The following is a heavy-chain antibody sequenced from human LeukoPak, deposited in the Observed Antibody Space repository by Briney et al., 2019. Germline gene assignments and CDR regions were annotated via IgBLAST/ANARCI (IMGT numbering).Heavy chain of an antibody. CDR2: VSGSGTTT. CDR1: RFSLRSYA. J-gene: IGHJ4*02. CDR3: ATPGQWPVYFDY. D-gene: IGHD6-19*01. V-gene: IGHV3-23*01. Sequence: GGSLRVSRARSRFSLRSYAMRWVPAAPPRGLACVVGVSGSGTTTYYADSVKGRVSISRDNSKNTLFLQMSSLRADDTAVYYCATPGQWPVYFDYWGPGTQVTVSS.